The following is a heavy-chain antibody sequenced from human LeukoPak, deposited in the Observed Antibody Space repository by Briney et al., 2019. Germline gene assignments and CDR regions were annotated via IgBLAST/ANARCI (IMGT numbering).Heavy chain of an antibody. J-gene: IGHJ2*01. D-gene: IGHD3-10*01. CDR2: IYHSGST. V-gene: IGHV4-30-2*01. Sequence: SETLSLTCAVSGGSISSGGYSWSWIRQPPGKGLEWIGYIYHSGSTYYNPSLKSRVTISVDRSKNQFSLKLSSVTAADTAVYYCARDRIRHGSGSYPRRYWYFDLWGRGTLVTVSS. CDR1: GGSISSGGYS. CDR3: ARDRIRHGSGSYPRRYWYFDL.